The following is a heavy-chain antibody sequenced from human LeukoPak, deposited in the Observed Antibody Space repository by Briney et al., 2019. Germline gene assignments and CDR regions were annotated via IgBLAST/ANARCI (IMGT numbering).Heavy chain of an antibody. CDR3: ARDKSSGCDY. D-gene: IGHD6-19*01. CDR2: INTNTGNP. J-gene: IGHJ4*02. Sequence: ASMKVSCKASGYTFTTNAMNWVRQAPGQGLEWMGWINTNTGNPTYAQGFTRRFVFSLDTSVSTAYLQISSLKAEDTAVYYCARDKSSGCDYWGQGTLVTVSS. CDR1: GYTFTTNA. V-gene: IGHV7-4-1*02.